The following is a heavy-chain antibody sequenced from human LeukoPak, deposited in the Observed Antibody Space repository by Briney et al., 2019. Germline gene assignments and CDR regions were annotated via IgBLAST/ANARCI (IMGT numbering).Heavy chain of an antibody. J-gene: IGHJ4*02. V-gene: IGHV3-48*04. CDR1: GFTFSSYA. D-gene: IGHD3-22*01. Sequence: GGSLRLSCAASGFTFSSYAMGWVRQAPGKGLEWVSYISTTASTIYYADSVKGRFTISRDNAKNSLYLQMNSLRAEDTAVYYCARDYYDSSGYYYGAYWGQGTLVTVSS. CDR2: ISTTASTI. CDR3: ARDYYDSSGYYYGAY.